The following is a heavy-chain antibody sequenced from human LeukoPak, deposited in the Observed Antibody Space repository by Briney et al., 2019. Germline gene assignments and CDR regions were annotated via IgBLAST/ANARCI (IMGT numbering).Heavy chain of an antibody. V-gene: IGHV1-2*02. CDR2: INPNSGGT. CDR3: ARDPAYSSGWYPYYYMDV. D-gene: IGHD6-19*01. CDR1: GYTFTGYY. Sequence: ASVKVSCKASGYTFTGYYMHWVRQAPGQGLEWMGWINPNSGGTNYAQKFQGRVTMTRDTSISTAYMELSRLRSDDTAVYYCARDPAYSSGWYPYYYMDVWGKGTTVTVSS. J-gene: IGHJ6*03.